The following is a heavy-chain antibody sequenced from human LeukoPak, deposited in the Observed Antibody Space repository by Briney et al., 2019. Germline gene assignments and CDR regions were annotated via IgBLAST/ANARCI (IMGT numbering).Heavy chain of an antibody. V-gene: IGHV1-69*13. CDR1: GGTFISYA. D-gene: IGHD3-22*01. Sequence: SVKVSCKASGGTFISYAISWVRQAPGQGLEWMGGIIPIFGTANYAQKFQGRVTITADESTSTACMELSSLRSEDTAVYYCARDQDSSGYADYWGQGTLVTVSS. CDR2: IIPIFGTA. CDR3: ARDQDSSGYADY. J-gene: IGHJ4*02.